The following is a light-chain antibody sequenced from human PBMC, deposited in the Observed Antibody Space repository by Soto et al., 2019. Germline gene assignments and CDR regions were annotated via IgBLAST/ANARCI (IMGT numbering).Light chain of an antibody. CDR1: HSISIS. CDR2: GAS. CDR3: QQSYSIPFS. Sequence: DLPMTQSPSSLSASIGDIVTITCRASHSISISLNWYQQKPGKAPKLMIHGASSLQGGVPPRFSGGGSGTDFTLTINSLQPEDVATYYCQQSYSIPFSFGGGTKVDIK. V-gene: IGKV1-39*01. J-gene: IGKJ4*01.